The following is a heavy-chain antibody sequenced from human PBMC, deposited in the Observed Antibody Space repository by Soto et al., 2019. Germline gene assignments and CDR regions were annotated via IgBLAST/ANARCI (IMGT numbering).Heavy chain of an antibody. CDR3: AKDNIAARPGYFDY. CDR1: GFTFSSYA. D-gene: IGHD6-6*01. V-gene: IGHV3-23*01. J-gene: IGHJ4*02. Sequence: GGSLRLSCAASGFTFSSYAMSWVRQAPGKGLEWVSGISASGGTTYNADSVKGRITISRDNSKNTLSLQMNSLRAEDTALYYCAKDNIAARPGYFDYWGQGSLVTVSS. CDR2: ISASGGTT.